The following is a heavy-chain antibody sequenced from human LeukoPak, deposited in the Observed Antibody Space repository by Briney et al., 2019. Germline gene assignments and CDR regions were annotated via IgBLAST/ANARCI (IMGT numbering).Heavy chain of an antibody. CDR2: ISGSGGST. CDR1: GFTFSSYA. D-gene: IGHD3-22*01. J-gene: IGHJ4*02. Sequence: GGSLRLSCAASGFTFSSYAMSWVRQAPGKGLEWVSAISGSGGSTYYADSVKGRFTISRDNSKNTLYLQMNSLRAEDTAVYYCARDKANYYDSSVGFDYWGQGTLVTVSS. V-gene: IGHV3-23*01. CDR3: ARDKANYYDSSVGFDY.